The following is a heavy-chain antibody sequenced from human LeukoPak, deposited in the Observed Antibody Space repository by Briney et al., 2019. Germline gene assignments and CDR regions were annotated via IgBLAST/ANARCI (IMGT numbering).Heavy chain of an antibody. J-gene: IGHJ4*02. CDR1: GFTFSSYA. D-gene: IGHD3-22*01. Sequence: GGSLRLSCAASGFTFSSYAMSWVRQAPGEGLEWVANINQDGSEKYSVDSVKGRFTISRDNAKRSLYLQMNSLRADDTAVYYCARDRALYDSRRGYYYTEDDYWGQGTLVTVSS. CDR3: ARDRALYDSRRGYYYTEDDY. V-gene: IGHV3-7*01. CDR2: INQDGSEK.